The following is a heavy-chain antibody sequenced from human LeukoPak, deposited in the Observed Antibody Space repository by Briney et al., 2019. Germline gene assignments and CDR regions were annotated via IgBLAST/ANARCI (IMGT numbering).Heavy chain of an antibody. D-gene: IGHD6-13*01. CDR3: ARQCFQQQLVYYYYYYMDV. J-gene: IGHJ6*03. CDR1: GGSISSSSYY. CDR2: IYYSGST. Sequence: PSETLSLTCTVSGGSISSSSYYWCWIRQPPGKGLEWIGSIYYSGSTYYNPSLKSRVTISVDTSKNQFSLKLSSVTAADTAVYYCARQCFQQQLVYYYYYYMDVWGKGTTVTVSS. V-gene: IGHV4-39*01.